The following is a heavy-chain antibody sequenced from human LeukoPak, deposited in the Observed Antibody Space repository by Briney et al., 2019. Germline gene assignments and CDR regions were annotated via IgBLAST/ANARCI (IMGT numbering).Heavy chain of an antibody. V-gene: IGHV5-51*01. J-gene: IGHJ3*02. CDR2: IYPGDSDN. D-gene: IGHD5-24*01. Sequence: GESLKISLKGSGYSFTSYWIGWVRQMPGKGLERMGIIYPGDSDNRFSTSFQGQVPIPAYKSISTAYVTWSKLKASDTAMYCCARQGPGRWLQNAFDIWGQGTMVTVSS. CDR3: ARQGPGRWLQNAFDI. CDR1: GYSFTSYW.